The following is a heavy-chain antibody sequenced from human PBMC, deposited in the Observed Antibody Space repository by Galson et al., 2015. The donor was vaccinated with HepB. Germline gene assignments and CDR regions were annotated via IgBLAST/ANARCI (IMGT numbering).Heavy chain of an antibody. J-gene: IGHJ6*02. CDR2: IIPNFGTA. Sequence: SVKVSCKASGGTFSSYAISWVRQAPGQGLEWMGGIIPNFGTANYAQKFQGRVTITADESTSTAYMELSSLRSDDTAVYYCARDPYGDYGRVSAATYGMDVWGQVTTVTVYS. D-gene: IGHD4-17*01. CDR1: GGTFSSYA. CDR3: ARDPYGDYGRVSAATYGMDV. V-gene: IGHV1-69*13.